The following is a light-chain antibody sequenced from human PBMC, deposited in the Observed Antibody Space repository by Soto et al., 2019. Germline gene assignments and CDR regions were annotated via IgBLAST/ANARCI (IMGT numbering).Light chain of an antibody. CDR3: QPYASSVT. CDR2: GAS. Sequence: EILLTQSPDSLSLSPGDRATLSCRASQSFSSTFFAWYQQKPGQAPRLLIYGASSRATGIPDRFSGSGSGTDFTLPIRRLEPEDFAVYYFQPYASSVTFGQGTKVEIK. J-gene: IGKJ1*01. CDR1: QSFSSTF. V-gene: IGKV3-20*01.